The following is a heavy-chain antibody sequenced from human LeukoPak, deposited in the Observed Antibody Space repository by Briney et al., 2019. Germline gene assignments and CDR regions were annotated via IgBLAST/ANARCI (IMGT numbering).Heavy chain of an antibody. D-gene: IGHD3-10*01. J-gene: IGHJ4*02. CDR3: AKGRDGGY. CDR1: GFTFSSYA. Sequence: GASLRLSCAASGFTFSSYAMSWVRQAPGKGLEWVSGISGSGGSTYYADSVKGRFTISRDNAKNTLYMQMSSLRAEDTAVYYCAKGRDGGYWGQGTLVTVSS. CDR2: ISGSGGST. V-gene: IGHV3-23*01.